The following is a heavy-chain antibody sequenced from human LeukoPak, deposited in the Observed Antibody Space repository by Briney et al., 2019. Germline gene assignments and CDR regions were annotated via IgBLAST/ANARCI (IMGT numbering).Heavy chain of an antibody. CDR2: ISESTI. CDR1: GITLSNYG. V-gene: IGHV3-23*01. J-gene: IGHJ4*03. Sequence: PGGSLRLSCAVSGITLSNYGMSWVRQAPGKGLQWVAGISESTITYADSVSGRFTISRDNAKNTLYLQMNSLRAEDTAVYFCAKRGVVIRVILVGFHKQAYYFDSWGHGALVTVSS. CDR3: AKRGVVIRVILVGFHKQAYYFDS. D-gene: IGHD3-22*01.